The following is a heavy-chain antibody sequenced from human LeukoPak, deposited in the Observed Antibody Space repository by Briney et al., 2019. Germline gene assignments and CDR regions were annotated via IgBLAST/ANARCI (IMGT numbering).Heavy chain of an antibody. V-gene: IGHV1-46*01. D-gene: IGHD3-10*01. Sequence: ASVKVYCKASGYTFTSYYMHWGRQAPGQGLEWMGIINPSGGSTSYAQKFQGRVTMTRDTSTSTVYMELSSLRSEDTAVYYCARDAAFGELVIWGQGTLVTVSS. CDR1: GYTFTSYY. CDR2: INPSGGST. CDR3: ARDAAFGELVI. J-gene: IGHJ4*02.